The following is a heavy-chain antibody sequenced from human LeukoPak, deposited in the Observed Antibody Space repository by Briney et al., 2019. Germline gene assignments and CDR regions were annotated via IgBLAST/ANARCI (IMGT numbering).Heavy chain of an antibody. J-gene: IGHJ3*02. CDR2: IYSSGST. D-gene: IGHD6-13*01. CDR1: GGSISSGSYY. Sequence: SETLSLTCTVSGGSISSGSYYWSWIRQPAGMGLEWIGRIYSSGSTNYNPSLKSRVTISVDTSKNQFSLRLSSVTAVDTAVYYCARDNLEAGINDAFDIWGQGTMVTVSS. V-gene: IGHV4-61*02. CDR3: ARDNLEAGINDAFDI.